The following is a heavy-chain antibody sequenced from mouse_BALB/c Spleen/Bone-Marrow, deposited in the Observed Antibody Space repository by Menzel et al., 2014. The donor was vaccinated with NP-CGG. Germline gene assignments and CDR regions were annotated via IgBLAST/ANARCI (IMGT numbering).Heavy chain of an antibody. Sequence: QVQPKESGAELVRPGTSVKVSYKASGYAFTNYLIEWVKQRPGQGLEWIGVINPGSGGTNYNEKFKGKATLTADKSSSTAYMQLSSLTSDDSAVYFCARWDYAMDYWGQGTSVTVSS. J-gene: IGHJ4*01. V-gene: IGHV1-54*01. CDR3: ARWDYAMDY. CDR2: INPGSGGT. CDR1: GYAFTNYL.